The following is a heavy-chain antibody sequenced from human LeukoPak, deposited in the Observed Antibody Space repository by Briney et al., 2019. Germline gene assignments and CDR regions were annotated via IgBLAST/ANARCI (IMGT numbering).Heavy chain of an antibody. D-gene: IGHD4-17*01. CDR3: ARHYGDYVRFFDL. CDR1: GGSFSGYY. CDR2: INHSGST. Sequence: PSETLSLTCAVYGGSFSGYYWSWIRQPPGKGLEWIGEINHSGSTNYNASLKSRVTISVDTSKNQFSLKLSSVTAADTAVYYCARHYGDYVRFFDLWGRGTLVTVSS. V-gene: IGHV4-34*01. J-gene: IGHJ2*01.